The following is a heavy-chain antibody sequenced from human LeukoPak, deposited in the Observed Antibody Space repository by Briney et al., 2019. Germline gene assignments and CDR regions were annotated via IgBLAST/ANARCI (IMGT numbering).Heavy chain of an antibody. J-gene: IGHJ4*02. V-gene: IGHV1-2*02. D-gene: IGHD3-22*01. Sequence: GASVKVSCKASGYTFIGQYINWVRQAPGQGLEWMGWINPKSGGTNYAQMFQGRVTMTRDTSINTAYMGLSGLRSDDTAVYYCARVDNYYEHSGYLYYFDYWGQGTLVTVSS. CDR3: ARVDNYYEHSGYLYYFDY. CDR2: INPKSGGT. CDR1: GYTFIGQY.